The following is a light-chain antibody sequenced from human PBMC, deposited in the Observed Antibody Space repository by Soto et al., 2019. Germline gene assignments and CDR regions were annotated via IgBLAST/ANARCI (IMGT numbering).Light chain of an antibody. CDR1: SSDVGGHNY. V-gene: IGLV2-14*01. CDR3: NSYTSNSTL. J-gene: IGLJ2*01. Sequence: QSALTQPASVSGSPGQSIAISCTGTSSDVGGHNYVSWYQQHPGKAPKLMIYEVTNRPSGVSNRFSGSKSGNTASLSISGLQAEDEADYYCNSYTSNSTLFGGGTKLTVL. CDR2: EVT.